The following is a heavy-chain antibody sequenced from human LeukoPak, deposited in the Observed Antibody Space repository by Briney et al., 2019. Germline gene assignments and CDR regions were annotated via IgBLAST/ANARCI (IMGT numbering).Heavy chain of an antibody. D-gene: IGHD3-3*01. Sequence: GGSLRLSCAASGFTVSSNYMSWVRQAPGKGLEWVSVIYSGGGTYYADSVKGRFTISRDNSKNTLYLQMNSLRAEDTAVYYCAREVVGITIFGVVDYWGQGTLVTVSS. CDR2: IYSGGGT. J-gene: IGHJ4*02. CDR3: AREVVGITIFGVVDY. V-gene: IGHV3-66*02. CDR1: GFTVSSNY.